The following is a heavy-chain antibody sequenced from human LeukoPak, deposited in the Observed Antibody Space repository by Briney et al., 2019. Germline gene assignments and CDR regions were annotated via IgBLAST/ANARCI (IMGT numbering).Heavy chain of an antibody. D-gene: IGHD1-20*01. Sequence: SETLSLTCTVAGDSVSSVTDYWAWIRQPPGKGLEWIGYIYYSGSTYYNPSLKSRVTISVDTSKNQFSLKLSSVTAADTAVYYCARVGPDYNWLNWFDPWGQGTLVTVSS. CDR3: ARVGPDYNWLNWFDP. CDR2: IYYSGST. CDR1: GDSVSSVTDY. J-gene: IGHJ5*02. V-gene: IGHV4-30-4*08.